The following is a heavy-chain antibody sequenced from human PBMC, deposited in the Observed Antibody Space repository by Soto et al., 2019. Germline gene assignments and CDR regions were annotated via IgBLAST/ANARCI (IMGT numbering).Heavy chain of an antibody. CDR3: ARDQQQLVYGMDV. CDR1: GFTFSSYG. J-gene: IGHJ6*02. V-gene: IGHV3-33*08. D-gene: IGHD6-13*01. CDR2: IWYDGSNK. Sequence: SLRLSCVASGFTFSSYGMHWVRQAPGKGLEWVAVIWYDGSNKYYADSVKGRFTISRDNSKNTLYLQMNSLRAEDTAVYYCARDQQQLVYGMDVWGQGTTVTVSS.